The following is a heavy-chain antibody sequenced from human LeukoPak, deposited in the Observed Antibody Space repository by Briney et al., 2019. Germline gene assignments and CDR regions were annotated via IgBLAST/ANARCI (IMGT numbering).Heavy chain of an antibody. Sequence: ASVKVSCKASGYTFTGYYMHWVRQAPGRGLEWMGWINPNSGGTNYAQKFQGRVTMTRDTSISTAYMELSRLRSDDTAVYYCARVRTVVVPAADSFDYWGQGTLVTVSS. J-gene: IGHJ4*02. D-gene: IGHD2-2*01. CDR3: ARVRTVVVPAADSFDY. CDR1: GYTFTGYY. CDR2: INPNSGGT. V-gene: IGHV1-2*02.